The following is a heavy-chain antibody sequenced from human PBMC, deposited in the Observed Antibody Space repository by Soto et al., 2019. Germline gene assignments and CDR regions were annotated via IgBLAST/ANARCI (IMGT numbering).Heavy chain of an antibody. CDR3: ARGAGFDP. CDR2: IIPIFATP. Sequence: QVQLVQSGAEVKKPGSSVKVSCKASGGMFSTYAINWVRQAPGQGIEWMGGIIPIFATPNYAQKFQGRVTITADESTTTAYMEVRCLTSDDTALYYCARGAGFDPWGQGTLVTVSS. V-gene: IGHV1-69*01. CDR1: GGMFSTYA. J-gene: IGHJ5*02.